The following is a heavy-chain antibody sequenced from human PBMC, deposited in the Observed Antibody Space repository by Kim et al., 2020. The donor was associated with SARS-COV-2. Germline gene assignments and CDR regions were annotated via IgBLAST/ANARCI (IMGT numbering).Heavy chain of an antibody. V-gene: IGHV3-30*18. CDR3: AKPIAAAELQH. Sequence: GGSLRLSCAASGFTFSSYGMHWVRQAPGKGLEWVAVISYDGSNKYYADSVKGRFTISRDNSKNTLYLQMNSLRAEDTAVYYCAKPIAAAELQHWGQGTLVTVSS. D-gene: IGHD6-13*01. CDR2: ISYDGSNK. J-gene: IGHJ1*01. CDR1: GFTFSSYG.